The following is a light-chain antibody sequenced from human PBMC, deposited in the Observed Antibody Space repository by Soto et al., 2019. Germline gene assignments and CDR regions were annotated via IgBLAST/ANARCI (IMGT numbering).Light chain of an antibody. CDR2: KAS. CDR1: QSISSW. J-gene: IGKJ1*01. CDR3: QQYRT. Sequence: DIQMTQSPSTLSASVGDRVTITCRASQSISSWLAWYQQKPGKAPKLLIYKASSLESGVPSRFSGSGSGTEFTLTISSLQPDDFATYHRQQYRTFGQGTKVDIK. V-gene: IGKV1-5*03.